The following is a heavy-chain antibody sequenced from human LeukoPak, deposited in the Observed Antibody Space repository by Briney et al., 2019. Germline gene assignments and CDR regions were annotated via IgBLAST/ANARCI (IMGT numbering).Heavy chain of an antibody. J-gene: IGHJ4*02. CDR3: ATSSSLDY. Sequence: ASVKVSCKASGYTFTGYYIHWVRQAPGQGLEWMGWINPKTGDTNYAQKFQGRVTMTRDTSINTAYMDLSSLRSDDTAVYYCATSSSLDYWGQGTLVTVSS. CDR2: INPKTGDT. D-gene: IGHD6-13*01. V-gene: IGHV1-2*02. CDR1: GYTFTGYY.